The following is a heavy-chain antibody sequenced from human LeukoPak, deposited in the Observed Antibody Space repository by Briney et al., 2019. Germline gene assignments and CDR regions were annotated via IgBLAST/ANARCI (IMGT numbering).Heavy chain of an antibody. Sequence: SETLSLTCTVSGGSISSYYWSWIRQPAGKGLEWIGRIYTSGSTNYNPSLKSRVTISVDTSKNQFSLKLNSVTAADTAVYYCARSCDSSGYYIFDLWGRGTLVTVSS. D-gene: IGHD3-22*01. CDR1: GGSISSYY. CDR3: ARSCDSSGYYIFDL. V-gene: IGHV4-4*07. CDR2: IYTSGST. J-gene: IGHJ2*01.